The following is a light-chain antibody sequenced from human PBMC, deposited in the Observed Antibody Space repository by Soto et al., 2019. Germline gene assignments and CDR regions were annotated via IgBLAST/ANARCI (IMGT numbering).Light chain of an antibody. Sequence: EMVKTQSPATLSVSPGERATLSCRASQSVGSDLAWYQQKPGQALRLLIYGASTRATGIPARFSGSGSGTEFTLIISSLQSEDFAVYYCQQYNTWPPTFGQGTKVEIK. V-gene: IGKV3-15*01. CDR1: QSVGSD. CDR3: QQYNTWPPT. CDR2: GAS. J-gene: IGKJ1*01.